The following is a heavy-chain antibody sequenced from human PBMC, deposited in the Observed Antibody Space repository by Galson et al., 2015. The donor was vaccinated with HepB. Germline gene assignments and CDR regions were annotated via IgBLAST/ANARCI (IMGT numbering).Heavy chain of an antibody. CDR3: ATTLLGSGAYWTFDL. V-gene: IGHV3-48*04. CDR2: ISTNGATI. CDR1: GVTLSSYT. J-gene: IGHJ3*01. Sequence: SLRLSCAASGVTLSSYTMNWVRQTPGKELQWISYISTNGATIHYADSVKGRFTVARDNARNSISLQINSLRVEDTAVYYCATTLLGSGAYWTFDLWGQGTLVTVSS. D-gene: IGHD2-15*01.